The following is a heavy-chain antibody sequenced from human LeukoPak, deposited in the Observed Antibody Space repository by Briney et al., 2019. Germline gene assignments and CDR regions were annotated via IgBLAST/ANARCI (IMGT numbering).Heavy chain of an antibody. D-gene: IGHD6-19*01. J-gene: IGHJ4*02. CDR1: GFTFSSYG. V-gene: IGHV3-33*01. CDR3: ARGGTQWLVHDY. Sequence: GGSLRLSCAASGFTFSSYGMNWVRQAPGKGLEWVAVIWYDGSNKYYGDSMKGRFTISRDNSKNTLYLQMNSLRAEDTAMYYCARGGTQWLVHDYWGQGTLVTVSS. CDR2: IWYDGSNK.